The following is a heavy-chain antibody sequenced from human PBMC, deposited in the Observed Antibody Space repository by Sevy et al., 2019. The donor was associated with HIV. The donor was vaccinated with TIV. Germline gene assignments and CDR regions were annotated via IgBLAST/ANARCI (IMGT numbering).Heavy chain of an antibody. Sequence: GGSLRLSCAASGFTFSSYRMTWVRQAPGKGLEWVSCLSSNSDFINYADSVKGRFTISRDNAKNLLYLQMDSLRAEDTAVYYCARAVMEMSTWRSHYWGQGTLVTVSS. CDR2: LSSNSDFI. V-gene: IGHV3-21*01. CDR3: ARAVMEMSTWRSHY. J-gene: IGHJ4*02. CDR1: GFTFSSYR. D-gene: IGHD3-16*01.